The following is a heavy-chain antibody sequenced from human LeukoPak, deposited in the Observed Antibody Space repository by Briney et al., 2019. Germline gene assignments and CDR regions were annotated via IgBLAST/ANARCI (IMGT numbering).Heavy chain of an antibody. D-gene: IGHD1-26*01. CDR2: ISNSGSTI. CDR3: ASGGIYYGAAFDF. J-gene: IGHJ4*02. Sequence: GGSLRLSCAASGFTFNSYEMNWVRQAPGKGLEWVSYISNSGSTIYYADSVKGRFTISRDNAKNSLYLQMNSLRAEDTALYYCASGGIYYGAAFDFWGQGTLVTVSS. V-gene: IGHV3-48*03. CDR1: GFTFNSYE.